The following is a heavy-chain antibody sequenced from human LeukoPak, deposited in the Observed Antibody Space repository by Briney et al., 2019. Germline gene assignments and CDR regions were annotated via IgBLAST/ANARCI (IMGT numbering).Heavy chain of an antibody. J-gene: IGHJ4*02. CDR2: ISGSGAST. CDR1: GFTFSSYA. CDR3: ANAHYYDSSGYYSYYFDY. Sequence: QTGGSLRLSCAASGFTFSSYAMSWVRQAPGKGLEYVSAISGSGASTYYADSVKGRFTISRDNSKNTLYLQMNSLRAEDTAVYYCANAHYYDSSGYYSYYFDYWGQGTLVTVPS. D-gene: IGHD3-22*01. V-gene: IGHV3-23*01.